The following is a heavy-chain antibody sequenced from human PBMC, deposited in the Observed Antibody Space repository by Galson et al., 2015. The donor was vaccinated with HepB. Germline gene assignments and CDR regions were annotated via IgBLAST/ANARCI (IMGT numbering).Heavy chain of an antibody. CDR2: ISAYNGNT. V-gene: IGHV1-18*04. J-gene: IGHJ4*02. Sequence: CKASGYTFTSYGISWVRQAPGQGLEWMGWISAYNGNTNYAQKLQGRVTMTTDTSTSTAYMELRSLRSDDTAVYYCARVRLPQQLAYYWGQGTLVTVSS. CDR1: GYTFTSYG. D-gene: IGHD6-13*01. CDR3: ARVRLPQQLAYY.